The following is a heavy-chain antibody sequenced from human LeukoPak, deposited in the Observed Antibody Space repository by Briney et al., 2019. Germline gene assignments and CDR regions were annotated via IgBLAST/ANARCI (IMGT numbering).Heavy chain of an antibody. CDR1: GFTFDDYA. J-gene: IGHJ4*02. Sequence: QPGRSLRLSCAASGFTFDDYAMPWVRQAPGKGLEWVSGISWNSGSIGYADSVKGRFTISRDNAKNSLYLQMNSLRAEDTALYYCAKDPRRYSSGQYYFDYWGQGTLVTVSS. V-gene: IGHV3-9*01. CDR3: AKDPRRYSSGQYYFDY. CDR2: ISWNSGSI. D-gene: IGHD6-19*01.